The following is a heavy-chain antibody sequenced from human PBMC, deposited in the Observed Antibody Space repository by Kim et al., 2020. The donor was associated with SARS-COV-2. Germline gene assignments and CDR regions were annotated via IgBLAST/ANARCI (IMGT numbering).Heavy chain of an antibody. V-gene: IGHV4-30-2*05. D-gene: IGHD2-2*01. J-gene: IGHJ4*02. Sequence: SLQSRVTISVDTSKNQISLKRSSVTAADTAVYYCARFRQSVVPAAMYFDYWGQGTLVTVSS. CDR3: ARFRQSVVPAAMYFDY.